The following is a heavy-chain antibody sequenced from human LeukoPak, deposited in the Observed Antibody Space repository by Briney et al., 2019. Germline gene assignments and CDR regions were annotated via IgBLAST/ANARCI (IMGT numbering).Heavy chain of an antibody. CDR3: ARGLSSSGAPAKYFQH. CDR2: INPNSGGT. J-gene: IGHJ1*01. CDR1: GYSFITYG. Sequence: ASVKVSCKTSGYSFITYGISWVRQAPGQGLEWMGWINPNSGGTNYAQKFQGRVTMTRDTSISTAYMELSRLRSDDTAVYYCARGLSSSGAPAKYFQHWGQGTLVTVSS. D-gene: IGHD6-13*01. V-gene: IGHV1-2*02.